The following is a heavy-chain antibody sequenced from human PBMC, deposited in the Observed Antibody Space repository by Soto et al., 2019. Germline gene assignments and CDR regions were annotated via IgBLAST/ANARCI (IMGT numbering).Heavy chain of an antibody. CDR2: IYYSGST. V-gene: IGHV4-39*01. CDR3: ERQEAYSYYGMDV. CDR1: GGSISSSSYY. Sequence: QLQLQESGPGLVKPSETLSLTCTVSGGSISSSSYYWGWIRQPPGKGLEWIGSIYYSGSTYYNPSLTSRVNLSVDTYKNQFSLKLSSVTAADTAVYYCERQEAYSYYGMDVWGQGTTVNVSS. J-gene: IGHJ6*02.